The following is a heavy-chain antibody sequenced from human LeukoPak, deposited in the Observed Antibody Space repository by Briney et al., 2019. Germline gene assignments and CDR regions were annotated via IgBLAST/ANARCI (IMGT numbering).Heavy chain of an antibody. Sequence: GGSLRLSCAASGFTFSSYAMSWVRQAPGKGLEWVSAIRGYDGGLSTSYADSVKGRFTISRDNSNNTLYLKINSLRAKATADYYYAKDPDGDFLGAFDFWGQGTMVTVSS. CDR2: IRGYDGGLST. CDR1: GFTFSSYA. J-gene: IGHJ3*01. CDR3: AKDPDGDFLGAFDF. D-gene: IGHD1-14*01. V-gene: IGHV3-23*01.